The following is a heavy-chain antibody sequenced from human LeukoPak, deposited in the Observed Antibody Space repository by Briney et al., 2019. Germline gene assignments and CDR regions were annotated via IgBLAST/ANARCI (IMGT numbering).Heavy chain of an antibody. V-gene: IGHV1-46*01. Sequence: GASVKVSCKASGYTFPSYYMHWVRQASGQGLEWMGIINPSGGSTSYAQKFQGRVTMTRDTSTSTVYMELSSLRSEDTAVYYCARDLEGLAYCGGDCYPGNWFDPWGQGTLVTVSS. D-gene: IGHD2-21*02. CDR2: INPSGGST. CDR3: ARDLEGLAYCGGDCYPGNWFDP. CDR1: GYTFPSYY. J-gene: IGHJ5*02.